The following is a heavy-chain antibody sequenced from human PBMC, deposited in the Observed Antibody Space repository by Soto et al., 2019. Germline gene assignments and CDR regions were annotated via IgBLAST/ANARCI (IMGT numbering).Heavy chain of an antibody. CDR2: IIPIFGTA. D-gene: IGHD3-22*01. CDR3: ARSPATSGYYHFDY. J-gene: IGHJ4*02. CDR1: GGTFSSSA. Sequence: QVQLVQSGAEVKKPGSSVKVSCKASGGTFSSSAISWVRQAPGQGHEWMGGIIPIFGTANYAQNFQGRVTITADESTSTAHMELRSLRSEDTAVYYCARSPATSGYYHFDYWGQGTLVTVSS. V-gene: IGHV1-69*01.